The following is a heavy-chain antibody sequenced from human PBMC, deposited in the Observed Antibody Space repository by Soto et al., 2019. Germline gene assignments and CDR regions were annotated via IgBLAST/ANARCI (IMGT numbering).Heavy chain of an antibody. Sequence: SETLSLTCSVSGGSVRSGNHFWNWIRQPPGRGLEWLGYMYYTGVTNYNPSLKSRVRMSVDTSKNQFSLELTSLTAADTAVYYCARGGEPLGYYGLDVWGQGITVTVSS. V-gene: IGHV4-61*01. J-gene: IGHJ6*02. CDR3: ARGGEPLGYYGLDV. CDR2: MYYTGVT. CDR1: GGSVRSGNHF.